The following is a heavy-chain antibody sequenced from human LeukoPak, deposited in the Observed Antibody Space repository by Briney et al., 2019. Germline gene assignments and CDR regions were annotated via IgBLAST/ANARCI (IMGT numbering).Heavy chain of an antibody. J-gene: IGHJ5*02. Sequence: GESLKISCKGSGYSFTSYWIGWVRQMPGKGLEWMGIIYPGDSDTRYSPSFQGQVTISADKSINTAYLQCSSLKASDTAMYYCARRSTMIRESPFDPWGQGTLVTVSS. D-gene: IGHD3-10*01. CDR1: GYSFTSYW. CDR3: ARRSTMIRESPFDP. V-gene: IGHV5-51*01. CDR2: IYPGDSDT.